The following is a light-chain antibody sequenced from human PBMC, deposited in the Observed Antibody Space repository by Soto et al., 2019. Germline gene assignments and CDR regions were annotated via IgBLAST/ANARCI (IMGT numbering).Light chain of an antibody. Sequence: EIVLTQSPATLALSRGERATLCSRASQSVSSYLAWYQQKPGQAPRLLIYDASNRATGIPARFSGSGSGTDFTLTISSLEPEDFAVYYCQQRSNWPPTFGQGTKVDIK. V-gene: IGKV3-11*01. CDR1: QSVSSY. CDR3: QQRSNWPPT. CDR2: DAS. J-gene: IGKJ1*01.